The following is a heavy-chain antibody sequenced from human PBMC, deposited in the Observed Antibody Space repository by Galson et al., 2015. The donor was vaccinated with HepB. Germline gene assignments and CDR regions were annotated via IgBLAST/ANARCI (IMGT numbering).Heavy chain of an antibody. Sequence: SLRLSCAASGFTFSSYEMHWVRQAPGKGLEWVSYISSSGTTIHYADSVKGRFTIARDNPKKSLYLQMNSLRAEDTAVYYCARDAVFGVVTFYGMDVWGQGTTVTVSS. D-gene: IGHD3-3*01. V-gene: IGHV3-48*03. CDR3: ARDAVFGVVTFYGMDV. CDR1: GFTFSSYE. J-gene: IGHJ6*02. CDR2: ISSSGTTI.